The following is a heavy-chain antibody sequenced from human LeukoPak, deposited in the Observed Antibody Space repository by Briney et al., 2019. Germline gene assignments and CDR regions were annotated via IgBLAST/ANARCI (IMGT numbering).Heavy chain of an antibody. J-gene: IGHJ4*02. CDR2: IRYDGNNK. Sequence: GRSLRLSCAASGCTFSTYGMHWVRQAPGKGLEWVAVIRYDGNNKFYVDSVRGRFTISRDNSKNTLYLQMNSLRAEDTAVYYCASGIAVAGGFDYWGQGTLVTVSS. CDR3: ASGIAVAGGFDY. CDR1: GCTFSTYG. D-gene: IGHD6-19*01. V-gene: IGHV3-33*01.